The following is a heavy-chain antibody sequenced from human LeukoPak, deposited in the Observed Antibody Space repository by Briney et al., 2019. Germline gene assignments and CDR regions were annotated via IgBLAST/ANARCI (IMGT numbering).Heavy chain of an antibody. CDR3: AKDTHYGGNPQLTFDP. D-gene: IGHD4-23*01. J-gene: IGHJ5*02. Sequence: HAGGSLRLSCAASGFTFSSYAMSWVRQAPGKGLEWVSAISDSGGSTYYADSVKGRFTISRDNSKNTLYLQMNSLRAEDTAVYYCAKDTHYGGNPQLTFDPWGQGTLVTVSS. CDR2: ISDSGGST. V-gene: IGHV3-23*01. CDR1: GFTFSSYA.